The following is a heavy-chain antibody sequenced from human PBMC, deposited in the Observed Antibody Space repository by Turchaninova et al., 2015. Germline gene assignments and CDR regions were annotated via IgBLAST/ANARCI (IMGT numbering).Heavy chain of an antibody. CDR3: MGGDY. CDR2: INHSGST. CDR1: GGSFSGNY. Sequence: QVQLQQWGAGQLMPSETLSLSCAVYGGSFSGNYWSWIRQPPGKGLEWIGEINHSGSTNYNPSLKRRVTISVDTSKNQFSLKRSSVTAADTAVYYCMGGDYWGQGTLVTVSS. J-gene: IGHJ4*02. V-gene: IGHV4-34*01.